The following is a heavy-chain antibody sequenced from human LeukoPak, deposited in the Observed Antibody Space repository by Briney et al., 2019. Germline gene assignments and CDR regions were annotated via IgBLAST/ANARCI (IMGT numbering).Heavy chain of an antibody. D-gene: IGHD6-13*01. Sequence: KPSETLSLTCAVSGYSISSGYYWGWIRQPPGKGLEWIGSIYHSGSTYYNPSLKSRVTISVDTSKNQSSLKLSSVTAADTAVYYCARQIAADAFDIWGQGTMVTVSS. CDR1: GYSISSGYY. V-gene: IGHV4-38-2*01. CDR3: ARQIAADAFDI. CDR2: IYHSGST. J-gene: IGHJ3*02.